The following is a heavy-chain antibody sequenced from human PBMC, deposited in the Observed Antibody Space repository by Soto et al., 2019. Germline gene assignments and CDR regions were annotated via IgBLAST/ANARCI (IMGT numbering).Heavy chain of an antibody. V-gene: IGHV3-66*01. D-gene: IGHD3-9*01. J-gene: IGHJ4*02. Sequence: GGSRRLSCAASGFTVSSNYMSWVRQAPWKGLEWVSVIYSGGSTYYADSVKGRFTISRDNSKNTLYLQMNSLRAEDTAVYYCARADYDILTGYPYYFDYWGQGTLVTVSS. CDR1: GFTVSSNY. CDR3: ARADYDILTGYPYYFDY. CDR2: IYSGGST.